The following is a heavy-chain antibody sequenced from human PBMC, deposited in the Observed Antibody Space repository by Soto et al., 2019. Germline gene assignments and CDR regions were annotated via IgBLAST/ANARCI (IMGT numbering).Heavy chain of an antibody. CDR3: ASYNWNYRDY. Sequence: PGGSLRLSCAASGFTFGSYSMSWVRQAPGKGLEWVSSISSSSSYIYYADSAKGRLTISRDNAKNSLYLQMNSLRAEDTAVYYCASYNWNYRDYWGQGTLVTVSS. V-gene: IGHV3-21*01. CDR1: GFTFGSYS. D-gene: IGHD1-7*01. J-gene: IGHJ4*02. CDR2: ISSSSSYI.